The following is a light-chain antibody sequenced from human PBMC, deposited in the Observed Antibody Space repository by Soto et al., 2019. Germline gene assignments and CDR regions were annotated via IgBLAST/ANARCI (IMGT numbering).Light chain of an antibody. CDR2: LAS. J-gene: IGKJ4*01. CDR3: QQFDDLPRT. CDR1: QDIRNY. V-gene: IGKV1-33*01. Sequence: IQVTQSPSSLSASVGDRVTITCQASQDIRNYLNWYQQKPGKAPKVLISLASTLETGVPSRFSGGGSGTDFTFTISSLQPEDIATYYCQQFDDLPRTFGGGTKVDIK.